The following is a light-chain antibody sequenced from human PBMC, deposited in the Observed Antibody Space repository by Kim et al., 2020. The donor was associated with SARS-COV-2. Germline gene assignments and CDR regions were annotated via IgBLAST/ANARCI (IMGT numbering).Light chain of an antibody. J-gene: IGKJ2*01. CDR2: GTS. CDR1: QSVSSN. V-gene: IGKV3-15*01. CDR3: HQYNNWPPVT. Sequence: EIVMTQSPATLSVSPGERATLSCRASQSVSSNLAWYQHKPGQAPRLLIYGTSTRATGIPARFSGSGSGTEFTLTISSLQSEDFAVYYCHQYNNWPPVTFGQGTKVDIK.